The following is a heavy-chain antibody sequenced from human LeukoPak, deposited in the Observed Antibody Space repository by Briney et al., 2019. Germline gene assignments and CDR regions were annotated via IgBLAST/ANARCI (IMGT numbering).Heavy chain of an antibody. CDR1: GFTFSTYG. J-gene: IGHJ4*02. Sequence: GGSLRLSCEASGFTFSTYGMHWVRQAPGKGLEWVAVISYDGSNKYYADSVKGRFTISRDNSKNTLYLQMNSLRAEDTAVYYCAKDWGATTNFDYWGQGTLVTVSS. D-gene: IGHD1-26*01. V-gene: IGHV3-30*18. CDR3: AKDWGATTNFDY. CDR2: ISYDGSNK.